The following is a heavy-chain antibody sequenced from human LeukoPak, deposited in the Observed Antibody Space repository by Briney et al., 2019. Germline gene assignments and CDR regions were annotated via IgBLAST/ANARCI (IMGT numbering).Heavy chain of an antibody. D-gene: IGHD3-3*01. CDR3: ARASRADFWSGKY. V-gene: IGHV3-74*01. CDR1: GFTFSSYW. J-gene: IGHJ4*02. CDR2: INSDGSST. Sequence: GGSLRLSCAASGFTFSSYWMHWVRQAPGKGLVWVSRINSDGSSTSYADSVKGRFTISRDNTKNTLYLQMNSLRAEDTAVYYCARASRADFWSGKYWGQGTLVTVSS.